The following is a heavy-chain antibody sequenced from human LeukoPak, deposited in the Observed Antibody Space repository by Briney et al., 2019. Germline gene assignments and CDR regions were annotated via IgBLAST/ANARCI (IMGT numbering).Heavy chain of an antibody. CDR1: GFTFGDYA. J-gene: IGHJ4*02. Sequence: GGSLRLSCTASGFTFGDYAMSWFRQAPGKGLEWVGFIRSKAYGGTTEYAASVKGRFTISRDDSKSIAYLQMNSLKTEDTAVYYCTRDSGERYFDWLLERLPPFDSWGQGTLVTVSS. CDR3: TRDSGERYFDWLLERLPPFDS. V-gene: IGHV3-49*03. CDR2: IRSKAYGGTT. D-gene: IGHD3-9*01.